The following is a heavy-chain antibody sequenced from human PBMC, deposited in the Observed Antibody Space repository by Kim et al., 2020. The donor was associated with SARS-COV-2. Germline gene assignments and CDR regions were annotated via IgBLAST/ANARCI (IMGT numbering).Heavy chain of an antibody. CDR3: ARPTAAAATYYYGMDV. D-gene: IGHD6-13*01. V-gene: IGHV1-69*04. Sequence: SVKVSCKASGGTFSSYAISWVRQAPGQGLEWMGRIIPILGNANYAQKFQGRVTITADTSTSTAYMELSSLRSEDTAVYYCARPTAAAATYYYGMDVWGQGTTGTVSS. CDR2: IIPILGNA. CDR1: GGTFSSYA. J-gene: IGHJ6*02.